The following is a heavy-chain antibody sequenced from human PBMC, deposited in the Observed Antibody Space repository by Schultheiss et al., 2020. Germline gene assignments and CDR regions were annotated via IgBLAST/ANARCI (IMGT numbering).Heavy chain of an antibody. D-gene: IGHD3-3*01. CDR1: GFSFNIYA. V-gene: IGHV3-23*01. CDR3: AREKKDYDFWSGYYTGTPNWFDP. CDR2: IGGGPNDM. J-gene: IGHJ5*02. Sequence: GGSLRLSCAASGFSFNIYAMSWVRQAPGKGLEWVSTIGGGPNDMFYTNSVKGRFTISRDNSKSTLYLQMNSLRAEDTAVYFCAREKKDYDFWSGYYTGTPNWFDPWGQGTLVTVSS.